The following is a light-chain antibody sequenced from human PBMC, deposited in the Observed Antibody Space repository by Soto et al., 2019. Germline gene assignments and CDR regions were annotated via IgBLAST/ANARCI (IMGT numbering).Light chain of an antibody. Sequence: EIVMTQSPATLSVSPGERATLSCRASRNVGSKLAWYMQKPGQVPRLLIYGASSRATGIPDRFSGSGSGTDLTLTIGRLEPEDFAVYYCQQYGSSPLTFGGGTRVDI. CDR3: QQYGSSPLT. CDR1: RNVGSK. V-gene: IGKV3-20*01. J-gene: IGKJ4*01. CDR2: GAS.